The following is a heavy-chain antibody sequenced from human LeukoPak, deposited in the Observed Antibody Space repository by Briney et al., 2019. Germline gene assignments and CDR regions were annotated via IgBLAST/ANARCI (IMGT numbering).Heavy chain of an antibody. Sequence: GESLKISCKGSGYSFTIYWIGGVRPMPGKVLEWVGIIYPGDSDTRYSPSFQGQVTISADTTISTAHLQWSSLNASDTAKYYCARNRGGSYRAYHIDIWGQGTMVTVSS. CDR3: ARNRGGSYRAYHIDI. CDR1: GYSFTIYW. CDR2: IYPGDSDT. V-gene: IGHV5-51*01. D-gene: IGHD1-26*01. J-gene: IGHJ3*02.